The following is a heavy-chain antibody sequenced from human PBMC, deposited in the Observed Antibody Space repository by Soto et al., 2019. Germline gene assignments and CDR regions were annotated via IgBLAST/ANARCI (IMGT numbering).Heavy chain of an antibody. J-gene: IGHJ2*01. V-gene: IGHV4-59*01. CDR2: MFHSGSP. D-gene: IGHD5-12*01. CDR1: SGSITTDC. CDR3: ARVKATYNWFFDL. Sequence: PSETLSLTCTVSSGSITTDCGTWIRQPPGAGLEWVGYMFHSGSPSYNPSLESRLTMSLDTSRNQFSLKLSSVTAADTAVYYCARVKATYNWFFDLWGHGTLVTVSS.